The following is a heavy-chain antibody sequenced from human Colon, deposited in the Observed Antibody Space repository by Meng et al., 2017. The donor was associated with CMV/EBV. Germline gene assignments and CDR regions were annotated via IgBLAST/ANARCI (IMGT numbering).Heavy chain of an antibody. CDR3: IKEDWYFDF. V-gene: IGHV1-2*02. Sequence: VQLIQSGTEGKKPGASVKVSCKTSGYTFTAKHLHRVRHAPGQGLEWMGWIYPQNGGTYFAQKFQGRVTMTSDTSISTAYMELSSLTSDDTAIYYCIKEDWYFDFWGQGTLVTVSS. D-gene: IGHD2-21*01. CDR1: GYTFTAKH. CDR2: IYPQNGGT. J-gene: IGHJ4*02.